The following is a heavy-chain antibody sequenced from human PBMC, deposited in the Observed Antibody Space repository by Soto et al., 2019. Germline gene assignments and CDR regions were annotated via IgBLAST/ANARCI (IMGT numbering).Heavy chain of an antibody. V-gene: IGHV2-5*02. J-gene: IGHJ6*02. CDR2: IYWDDDK. D-gene: IGHD2-2*01. CDR1: GFSLSTSGVG. Sequence: QITLKASGPTLVKPTQTLTLTCTFSGFSLSTSGVGVGWIRQPPGKAPEWLALIYWDDDKRYSPSLTSRLTITKDTSKNQVVLTMTNMDPVDTATYYCAHLGYQLLLNGVDVWGQGTTVTVSS. CDR3: AHLGYQLLLNGVDV.